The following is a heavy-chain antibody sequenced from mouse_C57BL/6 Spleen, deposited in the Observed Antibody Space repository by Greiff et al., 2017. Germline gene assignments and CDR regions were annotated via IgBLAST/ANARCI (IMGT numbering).Heavy chain of an antibody. V-gene: IGHV1-22*01. CDR3: ARKPRDLDAMDY. Sequence: VQLKQSGPELVKPGASVKMSCKASGYTFTDYNMHWVKQSHGKSLEWIGYINPNNGGTSYNQKFKGKATLTVNKSSSTAYMELRSLTSEDSAVYYCARKPRDLDAMDYWGQGTSVTVSS. CDR2: INPNNGGT. J-gene: IGHJ4*01. CDR1: GYTFTDYN.